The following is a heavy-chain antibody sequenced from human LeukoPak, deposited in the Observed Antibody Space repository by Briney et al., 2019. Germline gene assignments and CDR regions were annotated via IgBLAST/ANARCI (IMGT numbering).Heavy chain of an antibody. CDR1: GYTFTSYF. Sequence: ASVKVSFKASGYTFTSYFMHWVRQAPGQGLEWMGLVNPSGGSTNYAQKFRGRVTMTRDMSTSTVFMELDSLRSEDTAVYYCARGPGDLGDYWGQGTLVTVSS. D-gene: IGHD7-27*01. CDR3: ARGPGDLGDY. CDR2: VNPSGGST. V-gene: IGHV1-46*01. J-gene: IGHJ4*02.